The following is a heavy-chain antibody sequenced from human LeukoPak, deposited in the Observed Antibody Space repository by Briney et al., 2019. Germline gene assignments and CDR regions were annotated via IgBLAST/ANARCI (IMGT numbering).Heavy chain of an antibody. V-gene: IGHV3-7*01. J-gene: IGHJ4*02. CDR3: ARNLHDY. Sequence: GGSLRLSCAASGFTFSKYWMSWVRQAPGKGLEWVANMKQDGGEKYYVDSVKGRFTISRDSAKNSLYLQMNSLRGEDTAVYYCARNLHDYWGQGTLVTVSS. CDR2: MKQDGGEK. CDR1: GFTFSKYW.